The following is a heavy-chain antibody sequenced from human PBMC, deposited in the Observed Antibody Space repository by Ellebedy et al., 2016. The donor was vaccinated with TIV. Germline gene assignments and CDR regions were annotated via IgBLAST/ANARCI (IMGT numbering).Heavy chain of an antibody. J-gene: IGHJ6*03. D-gene: IGHD1-1*01. V-gene: IGHV4-4*07. CDR3: ARVHCSITTCDYYYMDV. CDR2: IFTSGSF. CDR1: GGSASRYF. Sequence: SETLSLTXPVSGGSASRYFWSWIRQPAGKGLEWIGRIFTSGSFNYNPSLMSPVTMSVVTSKNQISLRLNSVTAADTAVYYCARVHCSITTCDYYYMDVWGKGTTVTVSS.